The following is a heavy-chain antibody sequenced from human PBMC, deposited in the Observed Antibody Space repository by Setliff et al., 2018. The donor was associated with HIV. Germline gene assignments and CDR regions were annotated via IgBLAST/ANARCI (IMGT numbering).Heavy chain of an antibody. V-gene: IGHV1-18*01. CDR2: ISALNGRT. CDR1: GYTFTSYG. D-gene: IGHD3-22*01. J-gene: IGHJ6*02. Sequence: ASVKVPCKASGYTFTSYGISWVRQAPGQGLEWMGWISALNGRTNYAQKLQGRVTMTTDTSTSTVYMDLRSLRSDDTAVYYCARYDSGGYYPSNYYYGMDVWGQGTTVTVS. CDR3: ARYDSGGYYPSNYYYGMDV.